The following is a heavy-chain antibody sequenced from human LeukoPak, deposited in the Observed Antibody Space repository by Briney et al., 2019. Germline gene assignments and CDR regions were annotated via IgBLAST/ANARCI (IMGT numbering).Heavy chain of an antibody. CDR3: AKDLSRYCGGDCHSGEFDY. Sequence: GESLRLSCAASGFTFSSYAMSWVRQAPGKGLEWVSAISGSGGSTYYADSVKGRFTISRDNSKNTLYLQMNSLRAEDTAVYYCAKDLSRYCGGDCHSGEFDYWGQGTLVTVSS. V-gene: IGHV3-23*01. D-gene: IGHD2-21*01. CDR1: GFTFSSYA. CDR2: ISGSGGST. J-gene: IGHJ4*02.